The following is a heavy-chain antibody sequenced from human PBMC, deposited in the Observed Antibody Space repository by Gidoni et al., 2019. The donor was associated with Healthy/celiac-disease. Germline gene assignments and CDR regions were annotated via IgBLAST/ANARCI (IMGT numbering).Heavy chain of an antibody. D-gene: IGHD3-22*01. CDR2: INPNSGGT. CDR3: ARYYDSSGYIDY. CDR1: GYTFTGYY. Sequence: QVQLVQSGAEVEKHGASVTVSCKAAGYTFTGYYMHWVRQAPGQGLEWMGRINPNSGGTNYAQKFQGRVTMTRDTSISTAYMELSRLRSDDTAVYYCARYYDSSGYIDYWGQGTLVTVSS. V-gene: IGHV1-2*06. J-gene: IGHJ4*02.